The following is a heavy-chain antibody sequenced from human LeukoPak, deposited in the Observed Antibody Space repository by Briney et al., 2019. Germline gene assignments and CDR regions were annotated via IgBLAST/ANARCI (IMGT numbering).Heavy chain of an antibody. CDR1: GFTFDDYA. J-gene: IGHJ4*02. CDR3: AKDYDYGGSGY. Sequence: GGSLRLSCAASGFTFDDYAMHWVRQAPGKGLEWVSGISWNSGSIGYADSVKGRFTISRDNSKNTLYLQMNSLRAEDTAVYYCAKDYDYGGSGYWGQGTLVTVSS. CDR2: ISWNSGSI. V-gene: IGHV3-9*01. D-gene: IGHD4-23*01.